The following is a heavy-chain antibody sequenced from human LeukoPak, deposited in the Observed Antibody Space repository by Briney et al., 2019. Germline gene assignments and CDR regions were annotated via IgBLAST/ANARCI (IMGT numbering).Heavy chain of an antibody. CDR3: ARSFYDSSGYDDAFHI. CDR2: IYHSGST. D-gene: IGHD3-22*01. J-gene: IGHJ3*02. CDR1: GGSISSGGYS. V-gene: IGHV4-30-2*01. Sequence: SETLSLTCAVSGGSISSGGYSWSWIRQPPGTGLGWIGYIYHSGSTYYNPSLKSRVTISVDRSKNQFSLKLSSVTAADTAVYYCARSFYDSSGYDDAFHIWGQGTMVTVSS.